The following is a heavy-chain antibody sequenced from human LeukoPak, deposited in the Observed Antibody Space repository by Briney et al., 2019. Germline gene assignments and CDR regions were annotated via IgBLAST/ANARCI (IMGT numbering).Heavy chain of an antibody. D-gene: IGHD3-22*01. CDR2: IIPIFDTA. CDR1: GGTFSSYA. Sequence: GASVKVSCKASGGTFSSYAISWVRQAPGQGLEWMGGIIPIFDTANYAQKFQGRVTITADESTSTAYMELSSLRSEDTAVYYCARVIVVGDAFDIWGQGTMVTVSS. CDR3: ARVIVVGDAFDI. V-gene: IGHV1-69*13. J-gene: IGHJ3*02.